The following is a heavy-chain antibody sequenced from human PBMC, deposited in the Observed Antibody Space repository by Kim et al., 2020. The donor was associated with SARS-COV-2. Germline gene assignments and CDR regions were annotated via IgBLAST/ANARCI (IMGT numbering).Heavy chain of an antibody. V-gene: IGHV3-30*18. D-gene: IGHD6-13*01. CDR2: ISYDGSNK. CDR1: GFTFSSYG. Sequence: GGSLRLSCAASGFTFSSYGMHWVRQAPGKGLEWVAVISYDGSNKYYADSVKGRFTISRDNSKNTLYLQMNLPRAEDTAVYYCAKELGQQLDPPDYWGQGTLVTVSA. J-gene: IGHJ4*02. CDR3: AKELGQQLDPPDY.